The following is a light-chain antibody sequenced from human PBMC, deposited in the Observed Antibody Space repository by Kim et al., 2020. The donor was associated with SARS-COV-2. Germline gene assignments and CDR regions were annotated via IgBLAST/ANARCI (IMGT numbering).Light chain of an antibody. V-gene: IGLV3-1*01. CDR2: QDS. Sequence: SYELTQPPSVSVSPGQTASITCSGDKSGDKYACWYQQKPGQSPVLVIYQDSKRPSGIPVRFSGSNSGNTATLTISGTQAMDEADYYCQAWDSSTVVFGGG. CDR3: QAWDSSTVV. CDR1: KSGDKY. J-gene: IGLJ2*01.